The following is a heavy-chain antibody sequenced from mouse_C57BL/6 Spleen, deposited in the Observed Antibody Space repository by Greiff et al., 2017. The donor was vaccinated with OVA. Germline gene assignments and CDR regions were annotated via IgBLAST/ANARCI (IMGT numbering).Heavy chain of an antibody. CDR1: GFTLSDYG. D-gene: IGHD1-1*01. CDR3: ARADYYGSSYGY. V-gene: IGHV5-17*01. Sequence: EVQGVESGGGLVKPGGSLKLSCAASGFTLSDYGMHWVRQAPEKGLEWVAYISSGSSTIYYADTVKGRFTISRDNAKNTLFLQMTSLRSEDTAMYYCARADYYGSSYGYWGQGTTLTVSS. J-gene: IGHJ2*01. CDR2: ISSGSSTI.